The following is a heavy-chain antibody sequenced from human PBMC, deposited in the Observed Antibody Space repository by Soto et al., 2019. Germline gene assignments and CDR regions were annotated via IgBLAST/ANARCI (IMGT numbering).Heavy chain of an antibody. V-gene: IGHV3-33*08. CDR1: GFSFRTYT. Sequence: PGGSLRLSCAASGFSFRTYTMSWVRQAPGKGLEWLAVIRYDGSNKYYADSVKGRFTISRDNSKNTLYLQMNSLRAEDTAVYYCARDGVLRFLEFYMDVWGKGTTVTVSS. CDR2: IRYDGSNK. D-gene: IGHD3-3*01. J-gene: IGHJ6*03. CDR3: ARDGVLRFLEFYMDV.